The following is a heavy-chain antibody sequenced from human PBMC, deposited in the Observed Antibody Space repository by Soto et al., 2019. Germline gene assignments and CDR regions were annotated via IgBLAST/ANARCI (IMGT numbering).Heavy chain of an antibody. D-gene: IGHD3-10*01. J-gene: IGHJ4*02. CDR3: ASRWGEGRVDY. CDR1: GGSISSSNW. CDR2: IYHSGST. V-gene: IGHV4-4*02. Sequence: QVQLQESGPGLVKPSGTLSLTCAVSGGSISSSNWWSWVRQPPGKGLQWIGEIYHSGSTNYIPSLKSRVTISVDKSRNPFSLKLCSVSAADTAVYYCASRWGEGRVDYWGQGTLVTVSS.